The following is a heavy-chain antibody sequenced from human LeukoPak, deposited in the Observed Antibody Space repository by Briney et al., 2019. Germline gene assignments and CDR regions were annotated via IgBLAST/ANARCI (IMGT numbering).Heavy chain of an antibody. Sequence: GGSLRLSCAASGFTFTNTWMNWVRQAPGKGLEWVSSISSSSSYIYYADSVKGRFTISRDNAKNSLYLQMNSLRAEDTAVYYCARDPAFSYWGQGTLVTVSS. CDR3: ARDPAFSY. D-gene: IGHD3-3*02. V-gene: IGHV3-21*01. CDR1: GFTFTNTW. CDR2: ISSSSSYI. J-gene: IGHJ4*02.